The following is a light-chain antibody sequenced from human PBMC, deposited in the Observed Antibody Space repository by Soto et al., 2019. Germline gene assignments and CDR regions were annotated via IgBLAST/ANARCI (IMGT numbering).Light chain of an antibody. J-gene: IGLJ2*01. CDR2: DVS. CDR3: SSFTASRTVV. CDR1: SSDIGAWDY. Sequence: QSALTQPASVSGSPGQSITIPCTGTSSDIGAWDYVSWYQQHPGKDPKLLIYDVSSRPSWISNRFSGSKSGTTASLTISGLRAEDEADYYCSSFTASRTVVFGGGTKLTVL. V-gene: IGLV2-14*03.